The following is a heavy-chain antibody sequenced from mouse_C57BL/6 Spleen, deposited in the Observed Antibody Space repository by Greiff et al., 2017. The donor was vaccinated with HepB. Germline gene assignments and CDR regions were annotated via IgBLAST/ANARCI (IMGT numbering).Heavy chain of an antibody. J-gene: IGHJ1*03. CDR2: NYPRSGNT. D-gene: IGHD1-1*01. CDR1: GYTFTSYG. CDR3: ARRGITTVVPNGYFDV. V-gene: IGHV1-81*01. Sequence: VQLQQSGAELARPGASVKLSCKASGYTFTSYGISWVKQRTGQGLEWIGENYPRSGNTYYNEKFKGKATLTADKSSSTAYMELRSLTSEDSAVYFCARRGITTVVPNGYFDVWGTGTTVTVSS.